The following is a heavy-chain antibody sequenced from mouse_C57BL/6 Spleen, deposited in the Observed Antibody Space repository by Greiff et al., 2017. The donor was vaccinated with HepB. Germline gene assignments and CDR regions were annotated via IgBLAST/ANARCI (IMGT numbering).Heavy chain of an antibody. CDR2: IDPSDSYT. Sequence: VQLQQSGAELVKPGASVKLSCKASGYTFTSYWMQWVKQRPGQGLEWIGEIDPSDSYTNYNQKFKGKATLTVDTSSSTAYMQLSSLTSEDSAVYYCARRITTVEYYFDYWGQGTTLTVSS. D-gene: IGHD1-1*01. CDR3: ARRITTVEYYFDY. J-gene: IGHJ2*01. CDR1: GYTFTSYW. V-gene: IGHV1-50*01.